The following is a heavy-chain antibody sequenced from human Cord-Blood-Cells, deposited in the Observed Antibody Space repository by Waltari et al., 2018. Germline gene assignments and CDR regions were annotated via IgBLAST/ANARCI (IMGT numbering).Heavy chain of an antibody. D-gene: IGHD3-3*01. Sequence: QVQLVQSGAEVKKPGSSVKVSCKASGGTFSSYAISWVRQAPGQGFEWMGGIIPIFGTANYAQKFQGRVTMTADESTSTAYMELSSLRSEDTAVYYCASTSIFGVVIGYYYYGMDVWGQGTTVTVSS. CDR3: ASTSIFGVVIGYYYYGMDV. J-gene: IGHJ6*02. CDR1: GGTFSSYA. CDR2: IIPIFGTA. V-gene: IGHV1-69*01.